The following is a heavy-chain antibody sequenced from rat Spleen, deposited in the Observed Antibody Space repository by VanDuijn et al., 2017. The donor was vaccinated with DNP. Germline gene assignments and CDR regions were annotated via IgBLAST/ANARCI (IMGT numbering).Heavy chain of an antibody. CDR1: GSTFNKDW. Sequence: EVQLVESGGDLVQPGRSLTLSCVVSGSTFNKDWMTWVRQVPGRGLEWIASITTGGEITYYPDSVKGRFTISRDHATNTLYLRLNSLRSEDTAIYYCASGFGWFAYWGQGTLVTVSS. D-gene: IGHD4-1*01. J-gene: IGHJ3*01. V-gene: IGHV5-31*01. CDR2: ITTGGEIT. CDR3: ASGFGWFAY.